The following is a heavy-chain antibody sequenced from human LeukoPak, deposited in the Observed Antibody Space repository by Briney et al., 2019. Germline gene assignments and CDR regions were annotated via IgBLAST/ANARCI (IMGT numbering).Heavy chain of an antibody. CDR3: ARHYDFWSGYIS. Sequence: SETLSLTCTVSGGSISSSSYYWGWIRQPPGKGLEWIGSIYYSGSTYYNPSLKSRVTISVDTSKNQFSLKLSSVTAADTAVYYCARHYDFWSGYISWGQGTLVTVSS. V-gene: IGHV4-39*01. CDR1: GGSISSSSYY. CDR2: IYYSGST. J-gene: IGHJ4*02. D-gene: IGHD3-3*01.